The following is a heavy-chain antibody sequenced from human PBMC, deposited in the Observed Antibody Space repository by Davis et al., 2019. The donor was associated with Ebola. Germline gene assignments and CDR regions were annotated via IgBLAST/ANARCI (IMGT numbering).Heavy chain of an antibody. CDR2: IIPIFGTA. Sequence: AASVKVSCKASGGTFSSYAISWVRQAPGQGLEWMGGIIPIFGTANYAQKFQGRVTITADESTSTAYMELSSLRSEDTAVYYCARVPMSYNWFDPWGQGTLVTVSS. J-gene: IGHJ5*02. D-gene: IGHD3-22*01. CDR3: ARVPMSYNWFDP. CDR1: GGTFSSYA. V-gene: IGHV1-69*13.